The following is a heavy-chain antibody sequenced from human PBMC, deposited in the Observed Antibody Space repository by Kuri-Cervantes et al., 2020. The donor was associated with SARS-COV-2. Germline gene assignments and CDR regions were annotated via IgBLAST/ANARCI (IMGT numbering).Heavy chain of an antibody. D-gene: IGHD1-26*01. CDR3: AKDIVGATYDAFDI. J-gene: IGHJ3*02. Sequence: GESLKISCAASGFTFSSYAMSWVRQAPGKGLEWVSAISGSGGSTYYADSVKGRFTISRDNSKNTLYLQMNSLRAEDTAVYYCAKDIVGATYDAFDIWGQETMVTVSS. V-gene: IGHV3-23*01. CDR1: GFTFSSYA. CDR2: ISGSGGST.